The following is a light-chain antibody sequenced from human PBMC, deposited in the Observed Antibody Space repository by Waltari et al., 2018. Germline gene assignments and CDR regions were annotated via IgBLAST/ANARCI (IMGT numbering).Light chain of an antibody. Sequence: EIVMTQSPATLSVSPGDGATLSCRASQSVSSNYLAWYQQRPGQAPRLLIHGSSSRATGIPDRFSGSGSGTDFTLTISRLEPEDFAVYYCQQYGRSWNTFGQGTKLEIK. CDR2: GSS. CDR1: QSVSSNY. CDR3: QQYGRSWNT. J-gene: IGKJ2*01. V-gene: IGKV3-20*01.